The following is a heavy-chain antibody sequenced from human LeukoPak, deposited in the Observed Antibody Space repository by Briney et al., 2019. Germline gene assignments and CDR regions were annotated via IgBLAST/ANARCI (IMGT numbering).Heavy chain of an antibody. CDR2: INQDGSQK. D-gene: IGHD3/OR15-3a*01. Sequence: GGSLRLSCAASGFTFSTYWTSWVRQAPGKGLEWVAIINQDGSQKYYVDSVKGRFTISRDNAKNSLYLQMDSLRVEDTAVYHCAKDVAWGRMDLWGQGTLATVSS. CDR3: AKDVAWGRMDL. V-gene: IGHV3-7*01. J-gene: IGHJ4*02. CDR1: GFTFSTYW.